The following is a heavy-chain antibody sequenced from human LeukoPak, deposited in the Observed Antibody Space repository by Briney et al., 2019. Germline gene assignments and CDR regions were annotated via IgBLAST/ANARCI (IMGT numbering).Heavy chain of an antibody. J-gene: IGHJ4*02. CDR1: GYTFTGYY. V-gene: IGHV1-18*04. CDR3: ARDGLSYLQPGDY. Sequence: GASVKVSCKASGYTFTGYYMHWVRQAPGQGLEWMGWISAYNGNTNYAQKLQGRVTMTTDTSTSTAYMELRSLRSDDTAVYYCARDGLSYLQPGDYWGQGTLVTVSS. D-gene: IGHD3-16*02. CDR2: ISAYNGNT.